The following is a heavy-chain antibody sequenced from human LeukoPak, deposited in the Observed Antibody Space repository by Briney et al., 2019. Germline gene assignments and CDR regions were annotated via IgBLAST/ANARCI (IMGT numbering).Heavy chain of an antibody. D-gene: IGHD1-26*01. Sequence: SETLSLTCAVSGYSISSGYYWSWIRQPPGKGLEWIGSIYHSGSTYYNPSLKSRVTISVDTSKNQFSLKLSSVTAADTAVYYCAREENGISVDYWGQGTLVTVSS. CDR3: AREENGISVDY. J-gene: IGHJ4*02. CDR2: IYHSGST. V-gene: IGHV4-38-2*02. CDR1: GYSISSGYY.